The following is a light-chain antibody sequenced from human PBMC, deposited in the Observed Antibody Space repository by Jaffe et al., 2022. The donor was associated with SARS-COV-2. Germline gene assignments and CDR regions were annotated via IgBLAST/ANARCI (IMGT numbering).Light chain of an antibody. CDR3: AAWDDDLSGPL. CDR2: NNN. J-gene: IGLJ2*01. Sequence: QSVLTQPPSASGTPGQRVTISCSGSSLNVGRNSVNWYQQFPGAAPRVVIYNNNQRPSGVPDRFSGSKSDTSASLAISGLQSEDEAEYFCAAWDDDLSGPLFGGGTKVAVL. V-gene: IGLV1-44*01. CDR1: SLNVGRNS.